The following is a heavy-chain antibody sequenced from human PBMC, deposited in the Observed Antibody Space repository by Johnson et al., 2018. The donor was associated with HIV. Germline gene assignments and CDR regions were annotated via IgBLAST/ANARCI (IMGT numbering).Heavy chain of an antibody. J-gene: IGHJ3*02. Sequence: GSLRLSCAASGFTFSDHYMDWVRQAPGKGLEWVGRTRNKANSYTTEYAASVKGRFTISRDDSRNMLSLQMNSLKIEDTAVYYCTTEGDAFDIWGQGTMVTVSS. CDR1: GFTFSDHY. CDR3: TTEGDAFDI. CDR2: TRNKANSYTT. V-gene: IGHV3-72*01.